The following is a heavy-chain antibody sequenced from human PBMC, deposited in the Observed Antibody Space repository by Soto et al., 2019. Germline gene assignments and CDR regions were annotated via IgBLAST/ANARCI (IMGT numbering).Heavy chain of an antibody. Sequence: LRLSCTASGFTFTNYIMTWVRQAPGKGLEWVSSLSSGSRYVYYVDSVKGRFTISRDDAKNSVYLQMNSLRAEDAAVYYCVRGGSSRSYWGQGSRVTVSS. CDR1: GFTFTNYI. CDR2: LSSGSRYV. CDR3: VRGGSSRSY. D-gene: IGHD3-16*02. V-gene: IGHV3-21*01. J-gene: IGHJ4*02.